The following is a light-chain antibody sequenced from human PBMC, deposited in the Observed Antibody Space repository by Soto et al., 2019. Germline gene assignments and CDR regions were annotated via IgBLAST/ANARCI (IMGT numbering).Light chain of an antibody. Sequence: EIVVTQSPATLSVSPGERATLSCRASQSVSSNLAWYMQKPGQAPRLLIYGASTRATGIPARFSGSGSGTEFTLTISSLQSEDFAVYYCQQYNNLPLTFGGGTKVEIK. CDR3: QQYNNLPLT. CDR1: QSVSSN. CDR2: GAS. V-gene: IGKV3-15*01. J-gene: IGKJ4*01.